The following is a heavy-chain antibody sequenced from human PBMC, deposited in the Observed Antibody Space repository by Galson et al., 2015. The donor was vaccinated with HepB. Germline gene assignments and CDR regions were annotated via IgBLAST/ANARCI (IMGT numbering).Heavy chain of an antibody. CDR2: IYYSGST. Sequence: SETLSLTCTVSGGSISSSSYYWGWIRQPPGKGLEWIGSIYYSGSTYYNPSLKSRVTISVDTSKNQFSLKLSSVTAADTAVYYCARHAAGTRSVVYYWGQGTLVTVSS. CDR3: ARHAAGTRSVVYY. D-gene: IGHD6-13*01. J-gene: IGHJ4*02. CDR1: GGSISSSSYY. V-gene: IGHV4-39*01.